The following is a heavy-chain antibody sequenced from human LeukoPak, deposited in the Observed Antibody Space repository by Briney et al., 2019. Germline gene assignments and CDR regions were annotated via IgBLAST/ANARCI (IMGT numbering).Heavy chain of an antibody. J-gene: IGHJ4*02. CDR3: AKNQGQWLVPVDY. CDR1: GFTFSNYA. D-gene: IGHD6-19*01. V-gene: IGHV3-23*01. Sequence: GGSLRLSCAASGFTFSNYAMSWVRQAPGKGLEWVSSMSGSGGSTYYADSVKGRFTISRDNSKNALYLQMNNLRAEDTALYYCAKNQGQWLVPVDYWGQGTLVTVSS. CDR2: MSGSGGST.